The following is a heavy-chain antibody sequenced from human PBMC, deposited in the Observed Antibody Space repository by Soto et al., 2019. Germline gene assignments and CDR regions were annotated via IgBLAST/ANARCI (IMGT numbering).Heavy chain of an antibody. CDR1: GGTFSSYA. CDR2: IIPIFGTA. J-gene: IGHJ6*02. V-gene: IGHV1-69*13. D-gene: IGHD4-17*01. CDR3: ARPSTTVVTPSGGYYYGMDV. Sequence: SVKVSCKASGGTFSSYAISWVRQAPGQGLEWMGGIIPIFGTANYAQKFQGRVTITADESTSTAYMELSSLRSDDTAVYYCARPSTTVVTPSGGYYYGMDVWGQGATVTVSS.